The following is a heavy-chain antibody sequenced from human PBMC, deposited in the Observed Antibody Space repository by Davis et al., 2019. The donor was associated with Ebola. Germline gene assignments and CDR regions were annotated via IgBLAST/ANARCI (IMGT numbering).Heavy chain of an antibody. D-gene: IGHD3-3*01. J-gene: IGHJ5*02. CDR1: GYTFTGYY. Sequence: ASVKVSCKASGYTFTGYYMHWVRQAPGQGLEWMGWMNPNSGNTGYAQKFQGRVTMTRNTSISTAYMELSSLRSEDTAVYYCAREDGTIFGVVIENWFDPWGQGTLVTVSS. CDR3: AREDGTIFGVVIENWFDP. CDR2: MNPNSGNT. V-gene: IGHV1-8*02.